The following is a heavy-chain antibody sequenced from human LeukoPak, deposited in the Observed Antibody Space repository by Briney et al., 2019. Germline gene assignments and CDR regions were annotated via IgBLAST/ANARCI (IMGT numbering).Heavy chain of an antibody. J-gene: IGHJ6*03. CDR3: SKDGYYYDSSGSPYWYYYMDV. D-gene: IGHD3-22*01. CDR2: IRYDGSNK. V-gene: IGHV3-30*02. CDR1: GFTFSSYG. Sequence: GGSLRLSCAASGFTFSSYGMHWVRQAPGKGLEWVAFIRYDGSNKYYADSVKGRFTISRDNSKNTLYLQMNSLRAEDTAVYYCSKDGYYYDSSGSPYWYYYMDVWGKGTTVTVSS.